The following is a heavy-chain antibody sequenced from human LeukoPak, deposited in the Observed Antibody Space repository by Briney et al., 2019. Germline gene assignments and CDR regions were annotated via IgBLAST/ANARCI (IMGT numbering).Heavy chain of an antibody. J-gene: IGHJ4*02. V-gene: IGHV4-59*04. D-gene: IGHD6-13*01. CDR3: ARHEAYSRRIDY. Sequence: NSSETLSLTCTVSGGSISSYYWSWIRQPPGKGLEWIGYIYYSGSTYYNPSLKSRVTMSVDTSKNQFPLKLSSVTAADTAVYYCARHEAYSRRIDYWGQGTLVTVSS. CDR2: IYYSGST. CDR1: GGSISSYY.